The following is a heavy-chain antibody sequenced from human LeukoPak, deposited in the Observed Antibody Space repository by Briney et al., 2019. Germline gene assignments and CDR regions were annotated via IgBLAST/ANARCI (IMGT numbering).Heavy chain of an antibody. CDR1: GYTFTGYY. CDR2: INPNSGGT. Sequence: GASVKVSCKASGYTFTGYYMHWVRQAPGQGLEWMGWINPNSGGTNYAQKFQGRVTMTRDTSISTAYMELSRLRSDDTAVYYCARVLRGSYPLLRRTYFDYWGQGTLVTVSS. CDR3: ARVLRGSYPLLRRTYFDY. V-gene: IGHV1-2*02. J-gene: IGHJ4*02. D-gene: IGHD1-26*01.